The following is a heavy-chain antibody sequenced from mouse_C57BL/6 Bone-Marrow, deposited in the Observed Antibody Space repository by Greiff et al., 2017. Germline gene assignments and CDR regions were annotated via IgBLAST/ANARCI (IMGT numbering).Heavy chain of an antibody. D-gene: IGHD1-1*01. V-gene: IGHV1-85*01. CDR1: GYTFTSYD. CDR2: IYPRDGST. J-gene: IGHJ1*03. Sequence: QVQLQQSGPELVKPGASVKLSCKASGYTFTSYDIHWVKQRPGQGLEWIGWIYPRDGSTKYNEKFKGKATLTVDTSSSTAYMELHSLTSEDSAVYFGASDYGSSYWYFDVWGTGTTVTVSA. CDR3: ASDYGSSYWYFDV.